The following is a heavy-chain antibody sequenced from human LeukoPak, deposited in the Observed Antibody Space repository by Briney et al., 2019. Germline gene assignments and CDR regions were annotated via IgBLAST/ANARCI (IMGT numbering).Heavy chain of an antibody. CDR3: ARDRAVVAAATTTPFDY. CDR2: IWYDGSNK. Sequence: GGSLRLSCAASGFTFSSYGMHWVRQAPGKGLEWVAVIWYDGSNKYYADSVKGRFTISRDNSKNTLYLQMNSLRAEDTAVYYCARDRAVVAAATTTPFDYWGQGTLVTVSS. CDR1: GFTFSSYG. J-gene: IGHJ4*02. D-gene: IGHD2-15*01. V-gene: IGHV3-33*01.